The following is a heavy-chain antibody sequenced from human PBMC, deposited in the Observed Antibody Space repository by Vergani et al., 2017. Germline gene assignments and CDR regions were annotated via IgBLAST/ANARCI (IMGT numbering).Heavy chain of an antibody. Sequence: EVQLVESGGGLVQPGGSLRLSCAASGFTFSSYSMNWVRQAPGKGLEWVSYISSSSSTIYYADSVKGRFTISRDNAKNSLYLQMNSLRAEDTAVYYCAGTVRCGSCYLPPCYYGMDVWGQGTTVTVSS. V-gene: IGHV3-48*04. J-gene: IGHJ6*02. CDR3: AGTVRCGSCYLPPCYYGMDV. CDR2: ISSSSSTI. D-gene: IGHD2-15*01. CDR1: GFTFSSYS.